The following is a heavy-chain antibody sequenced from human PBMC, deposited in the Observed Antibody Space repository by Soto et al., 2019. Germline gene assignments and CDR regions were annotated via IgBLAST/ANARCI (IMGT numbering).Heavy chain of an antibody. V-gene: IGHV1-3*01. D-gene: IGHD2-21*02. J-gene: IGHJ4*02. CDR2: INAGNGNT. CDR3: ARSIVVVTALDY. CDR1: GYTFTGYA. Sequence: ASVKVSCKASGYTFTGYAMHWVRQAPGQRLEWMGWINAGNGNTKYSQKFQGRVTITRDTSASTAYMELSSLRSEETAVYYCARSIVVVTALDYWGQGTLVTVSS.